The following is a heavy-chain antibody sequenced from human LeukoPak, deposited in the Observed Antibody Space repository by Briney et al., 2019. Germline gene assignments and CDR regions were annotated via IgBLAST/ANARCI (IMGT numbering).Heavy chain of an antibody. CDR3: ATESGSY. CDR1: GYTFTSYD. V-gene: IGHV1-8*01. J-gene: IGHJ4*02. D-gene: IGHD1-26*01. CDR2: MNPNSGNT. Sequence: ASVKVSCKASGYTFTSYDINWVRQATGQGLEWMGWMNPNSGNTGYAQKFQGRVTMTEDTSADTAYMELSSLRSEDTAVYYCATESGSYWGQGTLVTVSS.